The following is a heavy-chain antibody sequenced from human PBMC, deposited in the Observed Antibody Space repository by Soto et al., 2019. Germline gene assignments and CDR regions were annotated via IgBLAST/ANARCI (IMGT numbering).Heavy chain of an antibody. CDR2: ISGSGGST. D-gene: IGHD3-9*01. CDR3: AKGHYDILTGLDY. CDR1: GFTFSSYA. J-gene: IGHJ4*02. V-gene: IGHV3-23*01. Sequence: LRLSCAASGFTFSSYAMSWVRQAPGKGLEWVSAISGSGGSTYYADSVKGRFTISRDNSKNTLYLQMNSLRAEDTAVYYCAKGHYDILTGLDYWGQGILVTVSS.